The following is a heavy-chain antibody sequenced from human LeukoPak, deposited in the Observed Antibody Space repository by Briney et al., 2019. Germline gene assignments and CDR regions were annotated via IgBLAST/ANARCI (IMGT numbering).Heavy chain of an antibody. J-gene: IGHJ4*02. Sequence: GGSLTLTRAASGFTFSSYNIHWVRQAPGKGLEWVAVISKDGSNKYYADSAKGRFTISRDNSKNTVYVEMNSLRGEDTAVYYCARRPPAVAGHYCWGQGTLVTVSS. CDR1: GFTFSSYN. CDR2: ISKDGSNK. CDR3: ARRPPAVAGHYC. D-gene: IGHD6-19*01. V-gene: IGHV3-30*03.